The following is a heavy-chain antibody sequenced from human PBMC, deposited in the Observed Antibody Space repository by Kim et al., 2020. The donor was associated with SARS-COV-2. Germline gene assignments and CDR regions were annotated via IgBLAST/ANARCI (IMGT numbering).Heavy chain of an antibody. CDR3: ARDPSATKGTVGVTVD. D-gene: IGHD2-21*02. CDR1: GFTFSSYS. Sequence: GGSLRLSCAASGFTFSSYSMNWVRQAPGKGLEWVSSISSSSSYIYYADSVKGRITISRDNAKNSLYLQMNSLRAEDTAVYYCARDPSATKGTVGVTVDWGQGTLVTVSS. CDR2: ISSSSSYI. V-gene: IGHV3-21*01. J-gene: IGHJ4*02.